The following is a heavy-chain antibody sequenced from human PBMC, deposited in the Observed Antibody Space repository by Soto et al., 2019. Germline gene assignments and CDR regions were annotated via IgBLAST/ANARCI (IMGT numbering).Heavy chain of an antibody. D-gene: IGHD5-18*01. Sequence: SVKVSCKASGGTFSSYTISWVRQAPGQGLEWMGRFIPILGIANYAQKFQGRVTITADKSTSTAYMELSSLRSEDTAVYYCARGDTAMVTDYYYYMDVWGKGTTVTVSS. CDR2: FIPILGIA. CDR3: ARGDTAMVTDYYYYMDV. V-gene: IGHV1-69*02. CDR1: GGTFSSYT. J-gene: IGHJ6*03.